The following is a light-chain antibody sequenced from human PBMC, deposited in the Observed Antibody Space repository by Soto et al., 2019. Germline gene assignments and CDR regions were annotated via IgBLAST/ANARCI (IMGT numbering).Light chain of an antibody. CDR3: RSYSSSSALV. V-gene: IGLV2-18*02. Sequence: QYALTQPPSVSGSPGQPVTISCTGTNSDVGSYNRVSGYQQPPGTAPKLIIYEVSNRPSGVADRFSGSKSGNPASLTISGLQAEDEADYYCRSYSSSSALVFGGGTKLTVL. J-gene: IGLJ2*01. CDR2: EVS. CDR1: NSDVGSYNR.